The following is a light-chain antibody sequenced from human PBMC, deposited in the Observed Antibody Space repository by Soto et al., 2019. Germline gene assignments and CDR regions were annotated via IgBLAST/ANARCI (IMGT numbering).Light chain of an antibody. CDR1: ESVSNNY. CDR2: GAS. J-gene: IGKJ1*01. CDR3: QQYGGSPWT. Sequence: EIVLAHSPGTLSCSGGESATLSFRASESVSNNYLAWYQQRPGQAPRLLIYGASIRATDIPGRFGGHGSGTDFILSINRLEPEDSAVYYCQQYGGSPWTFGQGTKVDI. V-gene: IGKV3-20*01.